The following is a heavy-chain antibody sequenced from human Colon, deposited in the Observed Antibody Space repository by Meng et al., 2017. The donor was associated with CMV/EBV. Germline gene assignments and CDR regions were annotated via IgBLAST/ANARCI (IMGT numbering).Heavy chain of an antibody. CDR2: INPSGGST. CDR1: GYSFTHYG. D-gene: IGHD5-18*01. CDR3: ARMEYSYGYLGWFDP. V-gene: IGHV1-46*01. J-gene: IGHJ5*02. Sequence: ASVKVSCKASGYSFTHYGITWVRQAPGQGLEWMGIINPSGGSTSYAQKFQGRVTMTRDTSTSTVYMELSSLRSEDTAVYYCARMEYSYGYLGWFDPWGQGTLVTVSS.